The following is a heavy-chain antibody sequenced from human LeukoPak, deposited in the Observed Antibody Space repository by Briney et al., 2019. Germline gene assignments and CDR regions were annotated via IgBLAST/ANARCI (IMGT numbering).Heavy chain of an antibody. V-gene: IGHV3-74*01. D-gene: IGHD3-22*01. CDR3: ARDRYYYDSSGYYSLIHAFDI. CDR2: INSDGSST. Sequence: GGSLRLSCAASGFTFSSYWMHWVRQAPGKGLVWVSRINSDGSSTSYADSVKGRFTISRDNAKNTLYLQMNSLRAEDTAVYYCARDRYYYDSSGYYSLIHAFDIWGQGTMVTVSS. CDR1: GFTFSSYW. J-gene: IGHJ3*02.